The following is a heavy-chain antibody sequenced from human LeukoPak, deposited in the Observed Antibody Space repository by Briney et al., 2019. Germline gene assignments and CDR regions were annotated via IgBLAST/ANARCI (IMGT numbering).Heavy chain of an antibody. V-gene: IGHV1-8*01. D-gene: IGHD3-10*01. J-gene: IGHJ5*02. CDR3: ARGLFWFGDLKTHWFDP. CDR2: VNPKTGNT. CDR1: GYTFTSYD. Sequence: ASVKVSCKASGYTFTSYDINWVRQATGQGREWMGWVNPKTGNTGYAQNFQGRVTMTRDNAISTDYMELSRLRSEDTAVYYGARGLFWFGDLKTHWFDPWGQGTLVTVSS.